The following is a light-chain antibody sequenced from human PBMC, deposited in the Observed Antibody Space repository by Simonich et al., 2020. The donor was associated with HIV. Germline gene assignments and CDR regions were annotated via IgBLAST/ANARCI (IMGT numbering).Light chain of an antibody. V-gene: IGKV4-1*01. CDR3: QQYYITPHT. CDR2: WAS. J-gene: IGKJ1*01. Sequence: DIVMTQSPDSLAVSLGERATINCKSSQSVLYSSNNKNYLAWYQQKPGQPPKLLIYWASNREFGVPGRFSGSGFETDFTLPISSLQAEDVAVYYCQQYYITPHTFGQGTKVEIK. CDR1: QSVLYSSNNKNY.